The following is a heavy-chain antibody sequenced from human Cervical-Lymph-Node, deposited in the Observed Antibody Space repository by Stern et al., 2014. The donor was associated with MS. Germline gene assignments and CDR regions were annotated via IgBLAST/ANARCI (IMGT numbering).Heavy chain of an antibody. V-gene: IGHV5-51*03. J-gene: IGHJ4*02. Sequence: VQLVQSGAEVKTPGESLKISCKGSGYSFTSYWIGWVRQMPGKGLEWMGIIYPGDSDTRYSPAFQGPVTISADKATSHAYLQWSSLKASDTAMYYCARLHDDYGDYFNYWGQGTLVTVSS. D-gene: IGHD4-17*01. CDR1: GYSFTSYW. CDR3: ARLHDDYGDYFNY. CDR2: IYPGDSDT.